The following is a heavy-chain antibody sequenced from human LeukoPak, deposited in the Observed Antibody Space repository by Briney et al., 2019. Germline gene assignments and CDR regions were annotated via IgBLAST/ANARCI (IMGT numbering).Heavy chain of an antibody. D-gene: IGHD3-3*02. CDR3: ALLVKSNY. Sequence: PGGSLRLSCAASGFTFSSYTMNWVRQAPGKGLEWVSSISSSSSYIYYADSVKGRFTISRDNAKNSLYLQMNSLKTEDTAVYYCALLVKSNYWGQGTLVTVSS. CDR1: GFTFSSYT. CDR2: ISSSSSYI. J-gene: IGHJ4*02. V-gene: IGHV3-21*04.